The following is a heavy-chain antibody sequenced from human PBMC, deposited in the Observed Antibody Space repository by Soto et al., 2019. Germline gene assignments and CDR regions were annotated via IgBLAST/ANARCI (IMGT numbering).Heavy chain of an antibody. CDR1: GYTFTSYV. Sequence: ASVKVSCKASGYTFTSYVMHWVRQAPGQRLEWMGWINAGNGNTKYSQKFQGRVTITRDTSASTAYMELSSLRSEDTAVYYCAGQYYYDSSGSQNYYGMDVWGQGTTVTVSS. CDR2: INAGNGNT. V-gene: IGHV1-3*01. D-gene: IGHD3-22*01. CDR3: AGQYYYDSSGSQNYYGMDV. J-gene: IGHJ6*02.